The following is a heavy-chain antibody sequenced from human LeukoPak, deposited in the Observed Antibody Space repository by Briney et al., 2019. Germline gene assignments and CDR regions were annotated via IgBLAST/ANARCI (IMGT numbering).Heavy chain of an antibody. CDR1: GGTFSSYT. V-gene: IGHV1-69*02. CDR2: IIPILGIA. J-gene: IGHJ4*02. D-gene: IGHD3-22*01. Sequence: GASVKVSCKASGGTFSSYTISWVRQAPGQGLEWMGRIIPILGIANYAQKFQGRVTITADKSTSTAYMELSSLRSEDTAVYYCARGSNGGLYYYDSSGYPFDYWGQGTLVTVSS. CDR3: ARGSNGGLYYYDSSGYPFDY.